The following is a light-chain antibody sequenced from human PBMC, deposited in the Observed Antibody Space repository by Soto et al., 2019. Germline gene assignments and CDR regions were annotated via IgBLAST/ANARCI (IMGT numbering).Light chain of an antibody. CDR1: GRDIGAYDY. CDR3: SSFAGSNNFPYV. V-gene: IGLV2-14*01. Sequence: QSVLTQPASASGSPGQSITISCTGSGRDIGAYDYVSWYQQHPGKAPKLLIYGVNNRPSGVSYRFSASKSAFTASLTISGLQAEDEAHYYCSSFAGSNNFPYVFGTGTKVTVL. CDR2: GVN. J-gene: IGLJ1*01.